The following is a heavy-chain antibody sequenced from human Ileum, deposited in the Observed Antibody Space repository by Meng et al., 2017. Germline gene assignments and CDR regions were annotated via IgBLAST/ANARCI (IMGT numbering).Heavy chain of an antibody. CDR1: GLTLTNAW. CDR3: NTLSS. Sequence: GESLKISCAASGLTLTNAWMFWVRQAPGKGLEWVGRIKSKTAGGTTDYAVPVKGRFTVSRDDSENILFLQMNSLKTEDTAVYYCNTLSSWGQETLVTVSS. V-gene: IGHV3-15*01. J-gene: IGHJ5*02. CDR2: IKSKTAGGTT.